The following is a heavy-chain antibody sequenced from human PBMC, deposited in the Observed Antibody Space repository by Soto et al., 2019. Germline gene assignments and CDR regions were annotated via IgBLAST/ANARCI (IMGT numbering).Heavy chain of an antibody. CDR3: ASDRCTTDRCYTHHFDV. V-gene: IGHV1-18*04. CDR2: ISVYTGDT. CDR1: GYTFTSYG. D-gene: IGHD2-8*01. Sequence: QVRLVQSGGEVTKPGASVKVSCKSSGYTFTSYGVSWVRQAPGQGLEWLGWISVYTGDTKHAQKFQDRVILPTEASASTAYMELLSMRSDDTAVYYCASDRCTTDRCYTHHFDVWGQGTTVTVS. J-gene: IGHJ6*02.